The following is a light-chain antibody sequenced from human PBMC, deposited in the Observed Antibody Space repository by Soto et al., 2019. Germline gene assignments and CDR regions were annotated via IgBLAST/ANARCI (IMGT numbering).Light chain of an antibody. J-gene: IGKJ2*01. CDR3: QQSYSTPPYT. Sequence: DIQMTQSPSSLSASVGDIVTITCRTSQSISSYLNWYQQKPGKAPKLLIYAASSLQSGVPSSFSGSGSETDFTLTISSLLPEDFATYYCQQSYSTPPYTLGEGTKLEIK. CDR1: QSISSY. CDR2: AAS. V-gene: IGKV1-39*01.